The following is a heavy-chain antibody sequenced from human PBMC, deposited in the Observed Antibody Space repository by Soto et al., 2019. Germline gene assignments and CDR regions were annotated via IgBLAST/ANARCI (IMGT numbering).Heavy chain of an antibody. V-gene: IGHV2-5*02. D-gene: IGHD2-15*01. Sequence: QITLKESGPTLVKPTQTLTLTCTFSGFSLSTSGMGVGWIRQPPGKALEWLALIYWDGNKRYSPSLKSRLTIPTEPSNYQVAPTLPRPDPVDTATYYCAPSRRVSAAGMVGLDPWGQGTLVPVPSGRDVWGQGTTVTVSS. CDR3: APSRRVSAAGMVGLDPWGQGTLVPVPSGRDV. CDR2: IYWDGNK. J-gene: IGHJ6*02. CDR1: GFSLSTSGMG.